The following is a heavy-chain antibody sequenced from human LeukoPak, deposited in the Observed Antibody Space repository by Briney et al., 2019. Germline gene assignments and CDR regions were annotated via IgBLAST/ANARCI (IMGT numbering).Heavy chain of an antibody. J-gene: IGHJ4*02. CDR1: GGTFSGNS. CDR3: ARETRDSNWNSVAYLDH. D-gene: IGHD1-7*01. Sequence: ASVKVSCKASGGTFSGNSITWVRQAPGQGLGWMGRFIPILNTTNYAQDFQGRVILTADKSTSTAYMELMSLGSEDTAVYYCARETRDSNWNSVAYLDHWGQGTLVTVSS. V-gene: IGHV1-69*08. CDR2: FIPILNTT.